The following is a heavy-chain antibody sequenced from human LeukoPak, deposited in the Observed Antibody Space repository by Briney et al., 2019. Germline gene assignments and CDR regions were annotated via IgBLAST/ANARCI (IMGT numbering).Heavy chain of an antibody. J-gene: IGHJ4*02. V-gene: IGHV4-34*01. CDR2: INHSGST. Sequence: SETLSLTCAVYGGSFSGYYWSWIRQPPGNGLEWIGEINHSGSTNYSPSLKSRVTISVDTSKNQFSLKLSSVTAADTAVYYCARGPSSWLKYYFDYWGQGALVTVSS. CDR1: GGSFSGYY. D-gene: IGHD6-13*01. CDR3: ARGPSSWLKYYFDY.